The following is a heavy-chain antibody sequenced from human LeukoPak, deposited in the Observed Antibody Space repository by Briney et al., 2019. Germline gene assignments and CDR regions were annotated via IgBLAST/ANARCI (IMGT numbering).Heavy chain of an antibody. D-gene: IGHD5-12*01. CDR2: IYPGDSDT. CDR3: ARPGYSGYGVDS. CDR1: GYSFSTYW. J-gene: IGHJ4*02. V-gene: IGHV5-51*01. Sequence: GEFLKISCKGSGYSFSTYWIAWVRQLPGKGLEWMGIIYPGDSDTRYSPSFQGQVTISADKSIITAYLQWSSLKASDTAMYYCARPGYSGYGVDSWGQGTLVTVSS.